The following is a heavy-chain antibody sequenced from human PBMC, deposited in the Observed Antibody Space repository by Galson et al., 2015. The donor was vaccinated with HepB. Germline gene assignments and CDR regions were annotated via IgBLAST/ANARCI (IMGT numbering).Heavy chain of an antibody. D-gene: IGHD2-21*02. CDR1: GFTFSSYS. J-gene: IGHJ1*01. V-gene: IGHV3-48*04. Sequence: SLRLSCAASGFTFSSYSMNWVRQAPGKGLEWVSYISSSSSTIYYADSVKGRFTISRDNAKNSLYLQMNSLRAEDTAVYYCARDPPPAYCGGDCYSGRYPGGEHWGQGTLVTVSS. CDR3: ARDPPPAYCGGDCYSGRYPGGEH. CDR2: ISSSSSTI.